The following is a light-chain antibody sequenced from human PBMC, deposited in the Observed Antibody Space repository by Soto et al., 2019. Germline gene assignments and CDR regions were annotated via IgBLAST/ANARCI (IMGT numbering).Light chain of an antibody. CDR1: QSVLSSSNNKNY. V-gene: IGKV4-1*01. J-gene: IGKJ5*01. CDR3: QQAYSFPIT. Sequence: DIVMTQSPDSLAVSLGERATFNCKSSQSVLSSSNNKNYLAWYQQKPGQPPKLVIYWASTRESGVPDRFSGSGSGTDFTLSINSLQPEDFATYYCQQAYSFPITFGQGTRLDI. CDR2: WAS.